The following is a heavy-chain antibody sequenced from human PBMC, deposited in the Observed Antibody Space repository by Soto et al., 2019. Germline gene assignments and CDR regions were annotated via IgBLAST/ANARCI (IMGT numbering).Heavy chain of an antibody. CDR2: MNPNSGNT. Sequence: QVQLVQSGAEVKKPGASVKVSCKASGYTFTSYDINWVRQATGQGLEWMGWMNPNSGNTGYAQKFQGRVTMTRNTSISTAYMELSSLRSEDTAVYCCARGPIMITFGGVIVKSRFDYWGQGTLVTVSS. J-gene: IGHJ4*02. CDR3: ARGPIMITFGGVIVKSRFDY. V-gene: IGHV1-8*01. D-gene: IGHD3-16*02. CDR1: GYTFTSYD.